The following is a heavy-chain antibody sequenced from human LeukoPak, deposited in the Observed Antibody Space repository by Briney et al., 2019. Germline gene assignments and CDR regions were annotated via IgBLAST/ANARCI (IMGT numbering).Heavy chain of an antibody. J-gene: IGHJ5*02. Sequence: GASVKVSCKASGYTFTGYYMHWVRQAPGQGLEWMGIINPSGGSTSYAQKFQGRVTMTRDMSTSTVYMELSSLRSEDTAVYYCARDPLNYYGSVRFDPWGQGTLVTVSS. CDR3: ARDPLNYYGSVRFDP. V-gene: IGHV1-46*01. CDR1: GYTFTGYY. D-gene: IGHD3-10*01. CDR2: INPSGGST.